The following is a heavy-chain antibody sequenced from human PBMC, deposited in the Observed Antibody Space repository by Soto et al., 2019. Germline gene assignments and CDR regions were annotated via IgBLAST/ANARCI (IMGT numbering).Heavy chain of an antibody. CDR2: IIPRFGTR. Sequence: QVQLVQSGAEVKKPGSSVSVSCKASGGPFSMYTFNWVWQAPGQGLEWLGGIIPRFGTRNYAPTLQGRVTISAVDSTNTAYLELSSLRSEDTAIYYCARGRGLYNSGRSQLDYWGQGTLVTVSS. V-gene: IGHV1-69*01. J-gene: IGHJ4*02. CDR1: GGPFSMYT. D-gene: IGHD3-22*01. CDR3: ARGRGLYNSGRSQLDY.